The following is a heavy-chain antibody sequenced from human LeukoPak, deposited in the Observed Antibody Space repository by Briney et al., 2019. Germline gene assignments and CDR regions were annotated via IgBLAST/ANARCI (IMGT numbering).Heavy chain of an antibody. Sequence: GASVKVSCKASGYTFTSYYMHWVRQAPGQGLEWMAIINPSGGSTSYAQKFQGRVTMTRDTSTSTVYMELSSLRPEDTAVYYCARVTDYVWGSSQYYFDYWGQGTLVTVSS. J-gene: IGHJ4*02. D-gene: IGHD3-16*01. V-gene: IGHV1-46*01. CDR1: GYTFTSYY. CDR2: INPSGGST. CDR3: ARVTDYVWGSSQYYFDY.